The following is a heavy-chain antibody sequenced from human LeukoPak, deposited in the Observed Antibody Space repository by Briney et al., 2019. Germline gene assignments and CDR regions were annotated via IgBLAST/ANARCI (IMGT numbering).Heavy chain of an antibody. J-gene: IGHJ4*02. CDR1: GATFISYA. D-gene: IGHD2-15*01. V-gene: IGHV1-69*06. Sequence: SVKVSCKASGATFISYAMSWVRQAPGQGLEWMGGIIPIFGTANYAQKFQGRVTITADKSTSTAYMEVSSLRSEDTAVYYCAGGRPRGYCSGGSCYHNFDYWGQGTLVTVSS. CDR3: AGGRPRGYCSGGSCYHNFDY. CDR2: IIPIFGTA.